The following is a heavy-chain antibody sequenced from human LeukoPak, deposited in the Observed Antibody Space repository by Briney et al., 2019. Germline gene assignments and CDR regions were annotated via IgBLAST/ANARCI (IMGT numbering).Heavy chain of an antibody. V-gene: IGHV4-59*01. CDR3: ARGDGDYGWFDP. J-gene: IGHJ5*02. D-gene: IGHD4-17*01. Sequence: SETLSLTCTVSGGSISSYYWSWIRQPPGKGLEWIGYIYYSGSTDYNPSLKSRVTISVETSKNQFSLKLSSVTAADTAVYYCARGDGDYGWFDPWGQGTLVTVSS. CDR1: GGSISSYY. CDR2: IYYSGST.